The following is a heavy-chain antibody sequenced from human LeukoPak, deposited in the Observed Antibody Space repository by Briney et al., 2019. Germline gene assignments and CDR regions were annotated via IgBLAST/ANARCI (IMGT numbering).Heavy chain of an antibody. CDR3: ARERMWSYYYGMDV. CDR1: GGSISSSSYY. CDR2: IYYSGST. J-gene: IGHJ6*02. V-gene: IGHV4-39*07. D-gene: IGHD2-21*01. Sequence: SETLSLTCTVSGGSISSSSYYWGWIRQPPGKGLEWIGSIYYSGSTYYNPSLKSRVTISVDTSKNQFSLKLSSVTAADTAVYYCARERMWSYYYGMDVWGQGTTVTVSS.